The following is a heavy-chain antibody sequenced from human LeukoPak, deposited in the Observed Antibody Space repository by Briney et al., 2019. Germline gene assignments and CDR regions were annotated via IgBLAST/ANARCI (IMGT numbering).Heavy chain of an antibody. CDR3: ARGSGYSYGYVYYGMDV. CDR2: IIPILGIA. CDR1: GGTFSSYA. J-gene: IGHJ6*02. Sequence: SVKVSCKASGGTFSSYAISWVRQAPGQGLEWMGRIIPILGIANYAQKFQGRVTITADKSTSTAYMELSSLRSEDTAVYYCARGSGYSYGYVYYGMDVWGQGTTVTVSS. D-gene: IGHD5-18*01. V-gene: IGHV1-69*04.